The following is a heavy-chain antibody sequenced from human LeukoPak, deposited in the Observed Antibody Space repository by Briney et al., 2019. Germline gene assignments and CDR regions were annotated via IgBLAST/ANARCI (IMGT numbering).Heavy chain of an antibody. CDR3: ARRPRDTSGYYLGAFHD. V-gene: IGHV3-23*01. CDR2: ISVTGDRT. Sequence: GGSLRLSCVAPGFTFSNQAMTWVRQTPGKGLEWVSTISVTGDRTYYADSVKGRFTVSRDNSQNTLFLHMSSLRAEDTAVYFCARRPRDTSGYYLGAFHDWGQGTTVTVSS. D-gene: IGHD3-22*01. CDR1: GFTFSNQA. J-gene: IGHJ3*01.